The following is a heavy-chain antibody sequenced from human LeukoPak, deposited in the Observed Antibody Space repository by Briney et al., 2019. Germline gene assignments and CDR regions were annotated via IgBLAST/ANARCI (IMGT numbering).Heavy chain of an antibody. J-gene: IGHJ4*02. V-gene: IGHV3-7*01. D-gene: IGHD6-13*01. CDR1: GFTLSRHY. CDR2: IRQDSVYK. CDR3: AKIIEQQLATTDDY. Sequence: PGGSLRLSCSASGFTLSRHYMSWVRQAPGKGLEWVANIRQDSVYKFFVDSVKGRFSISRDNDKNSLSLQMNSLRAEDTAVYYCAKIIEQQLATTDDYWGQGTLVTVSS.